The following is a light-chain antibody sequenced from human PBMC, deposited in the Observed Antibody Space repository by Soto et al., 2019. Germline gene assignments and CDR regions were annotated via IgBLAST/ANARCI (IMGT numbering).Light chain of an antibody. Sequence: QSVLTQPASVSGSPGQSITISCTGTSSDIGAYNRVSWYQQHPGKAPKLMIFEVSNRPSGVSSRFSGSKSGYTASLTISGLQAEDEADYYCLSFTTSSTPCVFGPGTKLTVL. J-gene: IGLJ1*01. V-gene: IGLV2-14*01. CDR3: LSFTTSSTPCV. CDR1: SSDIGAYNR. CDR2: EVS.